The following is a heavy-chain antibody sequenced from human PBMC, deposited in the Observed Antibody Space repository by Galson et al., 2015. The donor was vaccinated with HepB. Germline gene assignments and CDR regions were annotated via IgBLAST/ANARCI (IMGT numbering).Heavy chain of an antibody. V-gene: IGHV1-69*13. D-gene: IGHD2-21*02. Sequence: SVKVSCKASGGTFSSYAISWVRQAPGQGLEWMGGIIPIFGTENYAKKFQGRVTITGDESTSTAYMELSSLRSEDTAVYYCARSCGGDCYSWAFEIWGQGTMVAVSS. CDR2: IIPIFGTE. J-gene: IGHJ3*02. CDR1: GGTFSSYA. CDR3: ARSCGGDCYSWAFEI.